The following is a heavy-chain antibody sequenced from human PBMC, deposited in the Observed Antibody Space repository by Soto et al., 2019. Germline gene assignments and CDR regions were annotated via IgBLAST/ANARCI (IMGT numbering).Heavy chain of an antibody. J-gene: IGHJ5*02. V-gene: IGHV3-23*01. CDR3: AKDDQVDYYDSSGYYYLNWFDP. D-gene: IGHD3-22*01. CDR2: ISGSGGST. Sequence: PGGSLRLSCAASGFTFSSYAMSWVRQAPGKGLEWVSAISGSGGSTYYADSVKGRFTISRDNSKNTLYLQMNSLRAEDTAVYCCAKDDQVDYYDSSGYYYLNWFDPWGQGTLVTVSS. CDR1: GFTFSSYA.